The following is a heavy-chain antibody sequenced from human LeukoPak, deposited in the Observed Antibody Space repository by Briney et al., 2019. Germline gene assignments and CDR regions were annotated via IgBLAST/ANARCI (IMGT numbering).Heavy chain of an antibody. J-gene: IGHJ4*02. CDR1: GGTFSSYA. CDR2: IIPIFGTA. D-gene: IGHD3-9*01. V-gene: IGHV1-69*13. Sequence: SVKVSCKASGGTFSSYAISWVRQAPGQGLEWMGGIIPIFGTANYAQKFQGRVTITADESTSTAYMELSSLRSEDTAVYYCASLNYDILTGYLYYFDYWGQGTLVTVS. CDR3: ASLNYDILTGYLYYFDY.